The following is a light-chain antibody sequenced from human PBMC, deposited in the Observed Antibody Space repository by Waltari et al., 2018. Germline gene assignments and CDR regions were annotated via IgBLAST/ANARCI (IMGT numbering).Light chain of an antibody. Sequence: SVLTQPPSVSAAPGQKVTISCSGGSSYIGHNYVSWYQQVPGTAPKLLIYDNNERPSGIPDRFSGSKSGTSATLGITGLQTGDEADYYCATWDSSLSAVLFGGGTRLTVL. CDR2: DNN. J-gene: IGLJ2*01. CDR1: SSYIGHNY. V-gene: IGLV1-51*01. CDR3: ATWDSSLSAVL.